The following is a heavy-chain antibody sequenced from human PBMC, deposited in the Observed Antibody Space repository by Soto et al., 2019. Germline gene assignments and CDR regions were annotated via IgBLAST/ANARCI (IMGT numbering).Heavy chain of an antibody. Sequence: GGSLRLSCAASGFTFSSYSMNWVRQAPGKGLEWVSSISSSSSYIYYADSVKGRFTISRDNAKNSLYLQMNSLRAEDTAGYYCARGRHSYELDYYYYGMDVWGQGTTVTVSS. V-gene: IGHV3-21*06. CDR2: ISSSSSYI. D-gene: IGHD5-18*01. CDR1: GFTFSSYS. J-gene: IGHJ6*02. CDR3: ARGRHSYELDYYYYGMDV.